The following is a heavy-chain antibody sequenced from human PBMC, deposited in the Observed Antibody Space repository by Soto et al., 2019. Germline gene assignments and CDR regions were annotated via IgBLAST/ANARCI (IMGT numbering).Heavy chain of an antibody. J-gene: IGHJ4*02. Sequence: ASVKVSCKASGYTFTSYGISWVRQAPGQGLEWMGWISAYNGNTNYAQKLQGRVTMTTDTSTSTAYMELRSLRSDDTAVYYCAREPSSRSYYKAFDYWGQGTLVTVSS. CDR2: ISAYNGNT. CDR1: GYTFTSYG. CDR3: AREPSSRSYYKAFDY. D-gene: IGHD3-10*01. V-gene: IGHV1-18*01.